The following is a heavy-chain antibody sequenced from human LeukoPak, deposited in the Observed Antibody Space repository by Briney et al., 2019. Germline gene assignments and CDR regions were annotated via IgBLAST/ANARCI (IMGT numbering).Heavy chain of an antibody. D-gene: IGHD3-22*01. CDR3: ARDRYYDSSGYSY. V-gene: IGHV1-18*01. J-gene: IGHJ4*02. Sequence: ASVKVSCKASGYTFTSYGISWVRQAPGQGLEWMGWISAYNGNTNYAQKLQARVTMTTDTSTSTAYMELRSLRPDDTAMYYCARDRYYDSSGYSYWGQGTLVTVSS. CDR1: GYTFTSYG. CDR2: ISAYNGNT.